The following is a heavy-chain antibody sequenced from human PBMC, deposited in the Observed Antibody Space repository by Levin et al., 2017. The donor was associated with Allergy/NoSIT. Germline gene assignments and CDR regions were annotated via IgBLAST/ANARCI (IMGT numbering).Heavy chain of an antibody. V-gene: IGHV4-30-4*01. D-gene: IGHD1-26*01. Sequence: LRLSCTVSGGSISSGDYYWSWIRQPPGKGLEWIGYIYYSGSTYYNPSLKSRVTISVDTSKNQFSLKLSSVTAADTAVYYCARARSGSYRTYYFDYWGQGTLVTVSS. CDR1: GGSISSGDYY. CDR3: ARARSGSYRTYYFDY. CDR2: IYYSGST. J-gene: IGHJ4*02.